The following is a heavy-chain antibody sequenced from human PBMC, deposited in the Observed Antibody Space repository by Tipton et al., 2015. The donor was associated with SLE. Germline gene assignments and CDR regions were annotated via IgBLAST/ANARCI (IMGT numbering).Heavy chain of an antibody. Sequence: TLSLTCAVYGGYFSGYYWSWIRQPPGKGLEWIGEINHSGSTNYNPSLKSRVTISVDTSKKQFSLKLSSVTAADTAVYYCARYYYDSSDYWYFDLWGRGTLVTVSS. D-gene: IGHD3-22*01. V-gene: IGHV4-34*01. CDR1: GGYFSGYY. J-gene: IGHJ2*01. CDR3: ARYYYDSSDYWYFDL. CDR2: INHSGST.